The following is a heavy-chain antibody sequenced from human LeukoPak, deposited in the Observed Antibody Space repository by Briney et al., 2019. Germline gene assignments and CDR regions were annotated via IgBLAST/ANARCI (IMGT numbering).Heavy chain of an antibody. CDR1: GFTFSSYS. V-gene: IGHV3-48*01. Sequence: GGSLRLSCAASGFTFSSYSMNWVRQAPGKGLEWVSYISSSSTIYYADSVKGRFTISRDNAKNSLYLQMNSLRAEDTAVYYCARDSVTTVTKGPVYWGQGTLVTVSS. J-gene: IGHJ4*02. CDR3: ARDSVTTVTKGPVY. D-gene: IGHD4-11*01. CDR2: ISSSSTI.